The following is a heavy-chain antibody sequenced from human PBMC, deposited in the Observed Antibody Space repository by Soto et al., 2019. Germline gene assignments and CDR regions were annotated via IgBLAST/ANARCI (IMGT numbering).Heavy chain of an antibody. J-gene: IGHJ5*02. D-gene: IGHD1-26*01. V-gene: IGHV4-31*03. Sequence: SETLSLTCTVSGDSISSGGYYWSWIRQHPGKGLEWIGYIYYSGSTYYNPSLKSRVTISVDTSKNQFSLKLSSVTAADTAVYYCARDRKLGGNSGWFDPWGQGTLVTVSS. CDR1: GDSISSGGYY. CDR2: IYYSGST. CDR3: ARDRKLGGNSGWFDP.